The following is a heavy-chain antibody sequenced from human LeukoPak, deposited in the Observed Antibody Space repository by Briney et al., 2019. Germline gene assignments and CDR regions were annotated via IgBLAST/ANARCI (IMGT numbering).Heavy chain of an antibody. J-gene: IGHJ4*02. V-gene: IGHV4-39*01. CDR3: ARQDRSGRVRGVFKY. Sequence: SETLSLTCTVSGGSISSSSYYWGWIRQPPGKGLEWIGSIYYSGGTYNNPSLKSRVTISVDTSKNQFSLKLSSVTAADTAVYYCARQDRSGRVRGVFKYWGQGTLVTVSS. CDR1: GGSISSSSYY. CDR2: IYYSGGT. D-gene: IGHD3-10*01.